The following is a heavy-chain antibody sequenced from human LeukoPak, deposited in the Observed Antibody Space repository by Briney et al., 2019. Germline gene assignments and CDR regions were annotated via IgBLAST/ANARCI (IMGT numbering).Heavy chain of an antibody. CDR2: VSAYNGNT. V-gene: IGHV1-18*01. Sequence: ASVKVSCKASGYTFTSYGISWVRQAPGQGLEWMGWVSAYNGNTNYEQKLQGRVTMTTDTSKRIAYMELRSLRSDDTAVYYCARKYYYNRLDYWGQGTLVTVSS. D-gene: IGHD3-22*01. CDR3: ARKYYYNRLDY. CDR1: GYTFTSYG. J-gene: IGHJ4*02.